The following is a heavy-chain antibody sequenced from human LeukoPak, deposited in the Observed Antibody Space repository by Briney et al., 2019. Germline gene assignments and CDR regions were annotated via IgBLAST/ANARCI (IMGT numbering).Heavy chain of an antibody. J-gene: IGHJ4*02. CDR1: GFTFRSHTM. CDR2: MHYSGST. V-gene: IGHV4-39*07. CDR3: GMDTSVVVRFDY. Sequence: PGGSLRLSCAASGFTFRSHTMNWVRQAPGKGLEWIGTMHYSGSTYYNPSLKSRVAISVDTSKNQFSLKLNSVTAADTAVYYCGMDTSVVVRFDYWGQGTLVTVSS. D-gene: IGHD2-21*01.